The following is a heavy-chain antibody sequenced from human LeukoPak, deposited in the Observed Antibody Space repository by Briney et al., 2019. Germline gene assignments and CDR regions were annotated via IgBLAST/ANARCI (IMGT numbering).Heavy chain of an antibody. CDR2: MYYSGST. CDR3: ARLDNGRGAFDY. CDR1: GGSVSSYF. J-gene: IGHJ4*03. V-gene: IGHV4-59*02. Sequence: SETLSLTCTVSGGSVSSYFWSWIRQPPGKGLEWIGYMYYSGSTNYNPSLKSRVTISIDTSKNQFSLQLSSVTAADTAVYYCARLDNGRGAFDYWGQGTMVTVSS. D-gene: IGHD1-26*01.